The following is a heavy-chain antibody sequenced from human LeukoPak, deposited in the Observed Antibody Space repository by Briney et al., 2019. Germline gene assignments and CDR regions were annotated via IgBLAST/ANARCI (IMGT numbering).Heavy chain of an antibody. CDR3: TTALSQYSSGWYGNYFDY. J-gene: IGHJ4*02. V-gene: IGHV3-15*01. D-gene: IGHD6-19*01. Sequence: PGRSLRLSCAASGFTFSSYGMHWVRQAPGKGLEWVGRIKSKTDGGTTDYAAPVKGRFTISRDDSKNTLYLQMNSLKTEDTAVYYCTTALSQYSSGWYGNYFDYWGQGTLVTVSA. CDR1: GFTFSSYG. CDR2: IKSKTDGGTT.